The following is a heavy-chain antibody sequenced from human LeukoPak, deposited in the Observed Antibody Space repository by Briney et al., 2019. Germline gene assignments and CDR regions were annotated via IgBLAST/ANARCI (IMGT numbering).Heavy chain of an antibody. V-gene: IGHV3-74*01. CDR1: GFTFSNHW. J-gene: IGHJ4*02. D-gene: IGHD4-17*01. Sequence: GGSLRLSCAASGFTFSNHWMHWVRQAPGKGLMWVSRINRDGSRTDYADSVKGRFTISRDNSENTLYLQMNSLRAEDTAVYYCAKELTTVSHFDSWGQGTLVTVSS. CDR3: AKELTTVSHFDS. CDR2: INRDGSRT.